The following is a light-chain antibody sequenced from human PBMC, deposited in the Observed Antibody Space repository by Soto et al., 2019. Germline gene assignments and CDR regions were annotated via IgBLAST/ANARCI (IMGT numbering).Light chain of an antibody. V-gene: IGKV2-28*01. J-gene: IGKJ1*01. CDR2: LGS. CDR3: LQALHTPAT. Sequence: IVMTQSPLSLPVTPGEPASISCRSSQSLLHSNGYNYLDWYLQKPGQSPQLLIYLGSNRASGVPDRFSGSGSGTDFTLKISRVEAEDVGVYYCLQALHTPATFGQGPKV. CDR1: QSLLHSNGYNY.